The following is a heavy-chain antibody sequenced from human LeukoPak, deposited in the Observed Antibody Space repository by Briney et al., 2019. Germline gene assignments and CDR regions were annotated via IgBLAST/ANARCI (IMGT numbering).Heavy chain of an antibody. CDR1: GFTFGYYA. J-gene: IGHJ4*02. CDR2: ITWNSGSR. D-gene: IGHD5-24*01. V-gene: IGHV3-9*01. CDR3: AKEASRDDFWDSFDC. Sequence: GGSLRLSCAASGFTFGYYAMHWVRQVPGKGLEWVSGITWNSGSRGYADSVKGRFTISRDNAKNSLYLQMNSLSTEDTALYYCAKEASRDDFWDSFDCWGQGPLVTVPS.